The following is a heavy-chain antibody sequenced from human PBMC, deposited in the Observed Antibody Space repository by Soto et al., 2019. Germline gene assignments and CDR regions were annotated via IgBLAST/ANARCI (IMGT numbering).Heavy chain of an antibody. CDR1: GFTFRSHS. Sequence: GGSLRLSCEGSGFTFRSHSMNWVRQAPGRGLEWVASISTSSSFIYYGDSVRGRFIISRDNAKNSLDLQMDSLRVEDTAVYYCARENKDVNKSTSISSGFHGMDVWGQGITVTVYS. CDR2: ISTSSSFI. CDR3: ARENKDVNKSTSISSGFHGMDV. J-gene: IGHJ6*02. D-gene: IGHD2-2*01. V-gene: IGHV3-21*01.